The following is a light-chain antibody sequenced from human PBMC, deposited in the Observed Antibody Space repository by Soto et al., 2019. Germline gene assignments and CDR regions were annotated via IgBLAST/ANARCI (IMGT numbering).Light chain of an antibody. CDR1: QSLVYIDGSTF. Sequence: DVVMTQSPLSLPVTLGQPASISCRSSQSLVYIDGSTFLNWFHQRPGQSPRRLIYMVSNRDSGVPDRFSGSGSGTDFTLKISRVEAEDVGIYYCMQGTHWPWTFGQGTKVEIK. V-gene: IGKV2-30*01. CDR3: MQGTHWPWT. J-gene: IGKJ1*01. CDR2: MVS.